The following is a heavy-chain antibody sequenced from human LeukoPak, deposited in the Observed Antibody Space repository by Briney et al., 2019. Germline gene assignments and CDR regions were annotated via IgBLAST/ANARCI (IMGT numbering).Heavy chain of an antibody. CDR1: GGSISSYY. Sequence: SETLSLTCTVSGGSISSYYWSWIRQPPGKGLEWIGYIYYSGSTNYNPSLKSRVTLSVDTSKNQFSLKLSSVTAADTAVYYCARRRSEEGFYGDPAATGTLDYWGQGTLVTVSS. CDR2: IYYSGST. CDR3: ARRRSEEGFYGDPAATGTLDY. J-gene: IGHJ4*02. D-gene: IGHD4-17*01. V-gene: IGHV4-59*01.